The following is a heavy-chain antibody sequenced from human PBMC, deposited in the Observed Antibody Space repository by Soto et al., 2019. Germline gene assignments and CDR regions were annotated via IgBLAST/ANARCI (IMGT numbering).Heavy chain of an antibody. CDR3: VRQYYDFWTDYPDFDY. CDR2: ISPNSGRP. D-gene: IGHD3-3*01. J-gene: IGHJ4*02. Sequence: QVQLVQSGAEVKRPGASVKVSCKASGYTFTKYDISWVRQAPGQGLEWLGLISPNSGRPSSAQKFEDRVTMTTDTSTTTAYLELRSLRSDDTAVYYCVRQYYDFWTDYPDFDYWGQGTLVTVSS. CDR1: GYTFTKYD. V-gene: IGHV1-18*04.